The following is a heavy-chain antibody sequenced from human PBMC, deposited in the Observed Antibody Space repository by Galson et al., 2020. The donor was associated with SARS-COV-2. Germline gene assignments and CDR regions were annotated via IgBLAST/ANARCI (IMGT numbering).Heavy chain of an antibody. D-gene: IGHD1-26*01. Sequence: ETSETLSLTCTVSGGSISNYYWTWIRQSAGKGLEWIGRVYTSGGTNYNPSLKSRVIMSVDTSKNQFSLKLSSVTAADTAVYYCAREGGWDYYFDYWGQGTLVTVSS. V-gene: IGHV4-4*07. CDR1: GGSISNYY. CDR3: AREGGWDYYFDY. CDR2: VYTSGGT. J-gene: IGHJ4*02.